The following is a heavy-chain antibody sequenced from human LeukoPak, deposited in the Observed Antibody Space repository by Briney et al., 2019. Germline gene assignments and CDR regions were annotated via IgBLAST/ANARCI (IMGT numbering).Heavy chain of an antibody. J-gene: IGHJ5*01. D-gene: IGHD6-19*01. Sequence: GGSLRLSCAASGLAFSFYAMSWLRQPPGKGLEWVSIINANSGTTSYAASVRGRFTISRDNSKNTLYLQVNTLRADDTATYYCAKPVSGGLAVTADWFHPWGQGTLVVVSS. V-gene: IGHV3-23*01. CDR3: AKPVSGGLAVTADWFHP. CDR1: GLAFSFYA. CDR2: INANSGTT.